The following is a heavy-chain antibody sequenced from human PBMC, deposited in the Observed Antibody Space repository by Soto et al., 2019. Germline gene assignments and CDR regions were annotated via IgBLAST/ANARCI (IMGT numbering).Heavy chain of an antibody. CDR1: GGSVSSGSYY. CDR2: IYYSGST. Sequence: QVQLQESGPGLVKPSETLSLTCTVSGGSVSSGSYYWSWIRQPPGKGLEWIGYIYYSGSTNYNPSLKSRVTISVDTSKNQFSLKLSSVTAADTAGYYCAGDRGWLQLGGYNWFDPWGQGTLVTVSS. CDR3: AGDRGWLQLGGYNWFDP. V-gene: IGHV4-61*01. J-gene: IGHJ5*02. D-gene: IGHD5-12*01.